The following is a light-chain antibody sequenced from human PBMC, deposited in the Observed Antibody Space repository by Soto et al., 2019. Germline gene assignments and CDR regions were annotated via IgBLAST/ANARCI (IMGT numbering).Light chain of an antibody. J-gene: IGKJ4*01. Sequence: DIQMTQSPSALSASVGDRVTITCRASQAISSNLAWYQQKPGKAPKLVIYDASSLQSGVPSRFSGSGSGTDFTLTISSLQPEDFATYYCQQANSFPLTFGGGTKVDIK. CDR3: QQANSFPLT. CDR2: DAS. V-gene: IGKV1-12*01. CDR1: QAISSN.